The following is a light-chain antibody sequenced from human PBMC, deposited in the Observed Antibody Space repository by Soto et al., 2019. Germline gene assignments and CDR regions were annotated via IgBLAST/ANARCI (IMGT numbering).Light chain of an antibody. CDR2: EVT. V-gene: IGLV2-8*01. CDR3: CSFAGSNTRV. J-gene: IGLJ1*01. Sequence: QSALTQPPSASGSRGQSVTISCTGTSSDVGGYNFVSWYQQHPGKAPRLLIYEVTQRPSGVPDRFSGSKSGNTASLTVSGLQSDDEADYYCCSFAGSNTRVFGTGTKLTVL. CDR1: SSDVGGYNF.